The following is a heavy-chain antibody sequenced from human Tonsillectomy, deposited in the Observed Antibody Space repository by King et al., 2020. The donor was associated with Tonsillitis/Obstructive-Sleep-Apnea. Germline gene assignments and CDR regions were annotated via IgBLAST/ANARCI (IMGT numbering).Heavy chain of an antibody. V-gene: IGHV1-2*04. D-gene: IGHD4-17*01. CDR1: GYTFTGYF. CDR2: INPNSGGT. CDR3: AREGNPVTYDY. J-gene: IGHJ4*02. Sequence: QLVQSGAEVKKPGASVNVSCKASGYTFTGYFMHWVRQAPGQVLEWMGWINPNSGGTNYAQKFQGWVTMTRDTSISTAYMEVSRLTSDDTAVYYCAREGNPVTYDYWGQGTLVTVSS.